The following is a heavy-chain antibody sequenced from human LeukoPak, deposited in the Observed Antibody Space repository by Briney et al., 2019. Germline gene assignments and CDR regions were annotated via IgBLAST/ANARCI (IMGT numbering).Heavy chain of an antibody. CDR1: GFTFRNYC. CDR3: ARAGHLSSGYYEPFDY. V-gene: IGHV3-21*01. J-gene: IGHJ4*02. CDR2: ISSSSSYI. Sequence: GGSLRLSCAASGFTFRNYCMTWVRQAPGKGLEWVSSISSSSSYIYYADSVKGRFTISRDNAKNSLYLQMNSLRAEDTAVYYCARAGHLSSGYYEPFDYWGQGTLVTVSS. D-gene: IGHD3-22*01.